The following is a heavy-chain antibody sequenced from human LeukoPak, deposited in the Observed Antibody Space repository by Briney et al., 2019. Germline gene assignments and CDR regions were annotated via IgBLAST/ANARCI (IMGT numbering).Heavy chain of an antibody. V-gene: IGHV3-23*01. J-gene: IGHJ4*02. Sequence: GGSLRLSSAASGLTFSNYAMTGGPQAPGNGQEWVSGISAGSGSTYYADSVKGPFTISRDNSKHTLYLQMSSLRAEDTAIYYCAIHESSIPYWGQGTLVTVSS. CDR2: ISAGSGST. CDR3: AIHESSIPY. CDR1: GLTFSNYA. D-gene: IGHD1-26*01.